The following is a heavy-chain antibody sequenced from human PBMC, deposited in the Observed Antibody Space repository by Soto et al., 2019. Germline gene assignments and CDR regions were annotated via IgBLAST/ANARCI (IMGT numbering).Heavy chain of an antibody. D-gene: IGHD2-2*01. CDR2: INHSGST. CDR1: PGPFSGYY. Sequence: PSETLSCTWAVYPGPFSGYYWSWVRQPPGKGLEWIAEINHSGSTNYNPSLKSRVTISVDTSKNYFSLKLSFVTAADTAVYYCARALPVSRYCISIDCPRSGMDVWGQGTTVTVSS. CDR3: ARALPVSRYCISIDCPRSGMDV. J-gene: IGHJ6*02. V-gene: IGHV4-34*01.